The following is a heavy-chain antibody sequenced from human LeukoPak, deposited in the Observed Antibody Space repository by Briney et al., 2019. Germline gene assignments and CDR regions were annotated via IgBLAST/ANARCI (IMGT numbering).Heavy chain of an antibody. CDR3: ARREYYDSTGYFDY. J-gene: IGHJ4*02. CDR2: IYYSGGT. CDR1: GGSVTSGAYY. D-gene: IGHD3-22*01. Sequence: PSETLSLTCTVSGGSVTSGAYYWSWIRQPPGKGLEWVGYIYYSGGTYYNPSLKSRVTISLDTSKNQFSLKLSSVTTADTAVYYCARREYYDSTGYFDYWGQGTLVTVSS. V-gene: IGHV4-61*08.